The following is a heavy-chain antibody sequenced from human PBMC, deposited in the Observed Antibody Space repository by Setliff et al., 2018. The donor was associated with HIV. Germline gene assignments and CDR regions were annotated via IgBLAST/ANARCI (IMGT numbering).Heavy chain of an antibody. D-gene: IGHD3-22*01. CDR1: GGSISSYY. CDR2: IYYSGST. CDR3: ARTPPYEGYYDSSGYSQYYFDY. J-gene: IGHJ4*02. Sequence: SETLSLTCTVSGGSISSYYWSWIRQPPGKGLEWIGYIYYSGSTNYNPSLKSRVNISVDTSKSQFSLKLSSVTAADTAVYYCARTPPYEGYYDSSGYSQYYFDYWGQGTLVTVSS. V-gene: IGHV4-59*12.